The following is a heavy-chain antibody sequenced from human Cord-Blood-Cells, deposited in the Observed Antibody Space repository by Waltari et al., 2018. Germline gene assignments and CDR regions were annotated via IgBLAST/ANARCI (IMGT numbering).Heavy chain of an antibody. J-gene: IGHJ2*01. Sequence: QVTLKESGPALVKPTQTLTLTCTFSGFSLSTSGMRVSWIRQPPGKALEWLARIDWDDDKFYSTSLKTRLTISKDTSKNQVVLTMTNIDPVDTATYYCARMRPPYWYFDLWGRGTLVTVSS. CDR3: ARMRPPYWYFDL. CDR1: GFSLSTSGMR. V-gene: IGHV2-70*04. CDR2: IDWDDDK.